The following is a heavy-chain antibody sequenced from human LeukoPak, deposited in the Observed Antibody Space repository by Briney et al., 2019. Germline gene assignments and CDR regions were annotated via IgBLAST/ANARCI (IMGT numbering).Heavy chain of an antibody. V-gene: IGHV3-66*01. CDR1: GLSFSSNY. J-gene: IGHJ4*02. Sequence: GGSLRLSCVASGLSFSSNYMSWVRQAPGKGLEWVSFIYRDGSSYYAESVKSRFPISRHNSKHTLYIQMTSLRAEDTAVYYCARSFYDILIGYYQFFDYWGQGTLVTVSS. CDR2: IYRDGSS. CDR3: ARSFYDILIGYYQFFDY. D-gene: IGHD3-9*01.